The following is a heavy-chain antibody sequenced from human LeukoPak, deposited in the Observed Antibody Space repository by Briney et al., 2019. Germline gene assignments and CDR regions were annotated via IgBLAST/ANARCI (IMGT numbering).Heavy chain of an antibody. D-gene: IGHD2-15*01. CDR3: ARQGVDNWFDP. Sequence: PSETLSLTCTVSGGSTSSYYWSWIRQPAGKGLEWIGRIYTSGSTNYNPSLKSRVTISVDTSKNQFSLKLSSVTAADTAVYYCARQGVDNWFDPWGQGTLVTVSS. J-gene: IGHJ5*02. CDR1: GGSTSSYY. V-gene: IGHV4-4*07. CDR2: IYTSGST.